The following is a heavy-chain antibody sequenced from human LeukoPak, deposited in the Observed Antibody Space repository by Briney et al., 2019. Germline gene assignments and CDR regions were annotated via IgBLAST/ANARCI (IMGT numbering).Heavy chain of an antibody. Sequence: ASQTLSLTCTVSGGSISSGDYYWSWIRQPPGKGLEWIGYIYYSGSTYYNPSLKSRVTISVDTSKNQFSLKLSSVTAADTAVYYCARSITIFGVDLWGQGTLVTVSS. J-gene: IGHJ5*02. D-gene: IGHD3-3*01. CDR1: GGSISSGDYY. V-gene: IGHV4-30-4*01. CDR2: IYYSGST. CDR3: ARSITIFGVDL.